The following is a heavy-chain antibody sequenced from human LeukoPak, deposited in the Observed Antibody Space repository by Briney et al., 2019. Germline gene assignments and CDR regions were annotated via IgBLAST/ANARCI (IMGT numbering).Heavy chain of an antibody. CDR2: ISGTSNYI. D-gene: IGHD4-17*01. Sequence: GGSLRLSCAASGFTFNIYSMNWVRQAPGKGLEWVSSISGTSNYIYYADSVKGRFTISGDNSNNTLYLQMNRLRVKDTAVYYCASDPPGDYGLGFWGQGTLVTVSS. V-gene: IGHV3-21*01. J-gene: IGHJ4*02. CDR1: GFTFNIYS. CDR3: ASDPPGDYGLGF.